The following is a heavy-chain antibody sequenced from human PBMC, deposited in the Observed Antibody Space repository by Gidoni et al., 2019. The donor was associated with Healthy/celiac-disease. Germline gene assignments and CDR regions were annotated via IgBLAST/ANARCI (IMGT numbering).Heavy chain of an antibody. CDR2: IYYSGST. Sequence: QVQLPESGPGLVKPSQTLSLTCTVSGGSLSSGGYYWTWIRQHPGKGLEWIGYIYYSGSTYYNPSLKSRVTISVDTSKNQFSLKLSSVTAADTAVYYCARGEYDVLTGPKYNWFDPWGQGTLVTVSS. CDR3: ARGEYDVLTGPKYNWFDP. CDR1: GGSLSSGGYY. J-gene: IGHJ5*02. V-gene: IGHV4-31*03. D-gene: IGHD3-9*01.